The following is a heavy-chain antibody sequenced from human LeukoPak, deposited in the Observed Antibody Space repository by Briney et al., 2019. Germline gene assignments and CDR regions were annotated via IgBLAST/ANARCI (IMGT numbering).Heavy chain of an antibody. J-gene: IGHJ6*02. CDR3: ARVEYSSSWYSGPTPYGMDV. Sequence: SVKVSCTASGGTFSSYAISWVRQAPGQGLEWMGGIIPIFGTANYAQKFQGRVTITADESTSTAYMELSSLRSEDTAVYYCARVEYSSSWYSGPTPYGMDVWGQGTTVTVSS. V-gene: IGHV1-69*13. CDR1: GGTFSSYA. D-gene: IGHD6-13*01. CDR2: IIPIFGTA.